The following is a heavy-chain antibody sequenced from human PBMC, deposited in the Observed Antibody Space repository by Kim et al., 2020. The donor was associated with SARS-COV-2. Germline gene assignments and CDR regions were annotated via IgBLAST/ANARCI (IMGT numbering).Heavy chain of an antibody. V-gene: IGHV1-24*01. CDR3: ATGASVGAPNFDY. D-gene: IGHD1-26*01. Sequence: YAQKFQGRVTMTEDTSTDTAYMELSSLRSEDTAVYYCATGASVGAPNFDYWGQGTLVTVSS. J-gene: IGHJ4*02.